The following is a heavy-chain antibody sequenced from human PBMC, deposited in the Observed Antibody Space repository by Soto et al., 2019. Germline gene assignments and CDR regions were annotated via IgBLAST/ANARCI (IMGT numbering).Heavy chain of an antibody. V-gene: IGHV1-3*01. CDR2: INAGNGNT. J-gene: IGHJ6*02. Sequence: ASVKVSCKASGYTFTSYAMHWVLQAPGQRLEWMGWINAGNGNTKYSQKFQGRVTITRDTSASTAYMELSSLRSEDTAVYYCARDKGLYGSGSYASSYYYYGMDVWGQGTTVTVS. D-gene: IGHD3-10*01. CDR3: ARDKGLYGSGSYASSYYYYGMDV. CDR1: GYTFTSYA.